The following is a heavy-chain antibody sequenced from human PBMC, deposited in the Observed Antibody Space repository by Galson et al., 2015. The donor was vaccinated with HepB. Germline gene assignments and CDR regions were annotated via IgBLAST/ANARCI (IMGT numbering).Heavy chain of an antibody. D-gene: IGHD6-13*01. Sequence: SLRLSCAASGFTFSSYWMSWVRQAPGKGLEWVAVISYDGSNKYYADSVKGRFTISRDNSKNTLYLQMNSLRAEDTAVYYCARDRRRIAAAGTSDWFDPWGQGTLVTVSS. CDR1: GFTFSSYW. CDR3: ARDRRRIAAAGTSDWFDP. CDR2: ISYDGSNK. J-gene: IGHJ5*02. V-gene: IGHV3-30*03.